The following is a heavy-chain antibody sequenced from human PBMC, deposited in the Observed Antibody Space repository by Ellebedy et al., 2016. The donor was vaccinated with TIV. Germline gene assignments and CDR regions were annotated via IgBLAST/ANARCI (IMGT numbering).Heavy chain of an antibody. CDR2: ISISSSNI. Sequence: GESLKISXEASGSTLSRYAMNWVRQAPGKGLEWVSYISISSSNIHYAESVKGRFTISRDNAKNTLYLQMNSLRAEDTAVYYCSTGSYFGRGAWGQGTLVTVSS. CDR3: STGSYFGRGA. V-gene: IGHV3-48*01. D-gene: IGHD1-26*01. CDR1: GSTLSRYA. J-gene: IGHJ5*02.